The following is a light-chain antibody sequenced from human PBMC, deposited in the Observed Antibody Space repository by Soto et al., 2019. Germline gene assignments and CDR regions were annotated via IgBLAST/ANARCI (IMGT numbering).Light chain of an antibody. CDR3: NSYTSTTTLVV. V-gene: IGLV2-14*03. CDR2: DVN. J-gene: IGLJ2*01. CDR1: SSDVGGYNY. Sequence: QSVLTQPASVSGSPGQSITISCTGTSSDVGGYNYVSWYQQHPGKAPKLIIYDVNNRPSGVSTRFSGSKSGNTASLTISGLQTEDEADYYCNSYTSTTTLVVFGGGTKLTVL.